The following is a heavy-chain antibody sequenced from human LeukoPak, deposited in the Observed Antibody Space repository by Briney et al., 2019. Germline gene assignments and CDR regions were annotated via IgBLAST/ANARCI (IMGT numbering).Heavy chain of an antibody. V-gene: IGHV3-7*01. CDR3: VREGGH. D-gene: IGHD3-16*01. J-gene: IGHJ4*02. CDR2: IKQDGSHK. CDR1: GFTFSTYW. Sequence: GVSLRLSCAASGFTFSTYWMYWLRQAPGKGLEWVANIKQDGSHKYYVDSVKGRFTISRDNAKNSLYLQMNSLRVEDTAVYYCVREGGHWGQGTLATVSS.